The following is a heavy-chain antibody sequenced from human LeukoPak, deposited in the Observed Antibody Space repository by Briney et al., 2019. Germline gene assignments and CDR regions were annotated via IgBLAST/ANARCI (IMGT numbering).Heavy chain of an antibody. CDR3: ARESSSWDNYYYYMDV. Sequence: PSETLSLTCAVYGGSFSGYYWSWIRQPPGKGLEWIGEINHSGSTNYNPSLKSRVTISVDTSKNQFSLKLSSVTAADTAVYYCARESSSWDNYYYYMDVWGKGTTVTVSS. V-gene: IGHV4-34*01. CDR1: GGSFSGYY. D-gene: IGHD1-26*01. J-gene: IGHJ6*03. CDR2: INHSGST.